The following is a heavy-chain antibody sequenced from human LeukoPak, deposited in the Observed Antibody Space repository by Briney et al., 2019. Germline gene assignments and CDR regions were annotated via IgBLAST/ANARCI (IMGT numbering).Heavy chain of an antibody. Sequence: ASVKVSCKASGYTFTSNAMNWVRQAPGQGLEWMGWINPNNGGTNYAQKFQGRVTMTRDTSISTAYMELSRLRSDDTAVYYCARDETTVTTHAFDIWGQGTMVTVSS. CDR2: INPNNGGT. D-gene: IGHD4-17*01. CDR3: ARDETTVTTHAFDI. V-gene: IGHV1-2*02. CDR1: GYTFTSNA. J-gene: IGHJ3*02.